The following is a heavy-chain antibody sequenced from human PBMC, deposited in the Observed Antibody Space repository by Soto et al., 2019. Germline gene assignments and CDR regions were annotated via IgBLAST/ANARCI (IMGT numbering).Heavy chain of an antibody. CDR3: ANTVGDYYDSSGYYYNWFDP. V-gene: IGHV1-18*01. Sequence: ASVKVSCKASGYTFTSYGISWVRQAPGQGLEWMGWISAYNGNTNYAQKLQGRVTMTTDTSTSTAYMELRSLRSDDTAVYYCANTVGDYYDSSGYYYNWFDPWGQGTLVTVSS. D-gene: IGHD3-22*01. CDR2: ISAYNGNT. J-gene: IGHJ5*02. CDR1: GYTFTSYG.